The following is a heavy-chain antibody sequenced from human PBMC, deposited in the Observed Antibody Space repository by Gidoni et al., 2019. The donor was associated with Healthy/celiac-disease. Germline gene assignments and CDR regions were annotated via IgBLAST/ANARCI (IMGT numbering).Heavy chain of an antibody. V-gene: IGHV1-8*01. CDR3: ARGRYDYIWGSYRGPFNFDY. J-gene: IGHJ4*02. D-gene: IGHD3-16*02. CDR2: MNPNSGNT. CDR1: GYTFTSYD. Sequence: QVQLVQSGAEVKKPGASVKVSCKASGYTFTSYDINWVRQATGQGLEWMGWMNPNSGNTGYAQKFQGRVTMTRNTSISTAYMELSSLRSEDTAVYYCARGRYDYIWGSYRGPFNFDYWGQGTLVTVSS.